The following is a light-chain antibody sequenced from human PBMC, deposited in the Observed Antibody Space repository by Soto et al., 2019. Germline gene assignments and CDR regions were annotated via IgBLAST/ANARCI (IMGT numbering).Light chain of an antibody. CDR2: DAS. CDR3: HRYSNWQYT. Sequence: VLPQSPDALSLSPGDRATLSCRASQSVRSTFLAWYQQKPGQAPRLLIYDASNRATGIPARFSGSGSGTDFTLTISSLEPEDFAVYYCHRYSNWQYTFGQGTKLEIK. J-gene: IGKJ2*01. V-gene: IGKV3D-11*02. CDR1: QSVRSTF.